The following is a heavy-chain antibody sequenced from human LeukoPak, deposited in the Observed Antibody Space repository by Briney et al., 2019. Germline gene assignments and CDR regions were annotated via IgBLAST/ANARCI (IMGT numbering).Heavy chain of an antibody. J-gene: IGHJ3*02. CDR2: INHSGST. CDR3: ARDRYDYVWGSYRYTAAFDI. Sequence: SETLSLTCAVYGGSFSGYYWSWIRQPPGKGLEWIGEINHSGSTNYNPSLKSRVTISVGTSKNQFSLKLRSVTAADTAVYYCARDRYDYVWGSYRYTAAFDIWGQGTMVTVSS. D-gene: IGHD3-16*02. V-gene: IGHV4-34*01. CDR1: GGSFSGYY.